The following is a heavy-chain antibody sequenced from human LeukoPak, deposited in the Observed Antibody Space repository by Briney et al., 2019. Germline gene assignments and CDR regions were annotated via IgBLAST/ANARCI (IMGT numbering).Heavy chain of an antibody. CDR1: VFPFSSYS. D-gene: IGHD1-1*01. V-gene: IGHV3-48*01. CDR3: VRVKGTYFDF. CDR2: ISASGSNI. Sequence: GGSLRLSCAASVFPFSSYSMNWVRQAPGKGLEWVSYISASGSNIYYRDSVKGRFTVSRDNAMNSLFLQMDRPRAEDTAVYYCVRVKGTYFDFWGQGTLVTVSS. J-gene: IGHJ4*02.